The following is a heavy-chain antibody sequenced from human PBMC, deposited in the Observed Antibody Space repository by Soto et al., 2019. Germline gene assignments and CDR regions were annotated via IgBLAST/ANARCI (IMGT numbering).Heavy chain of an antibody. CDR2: TRKKSDAYTT. J-gene: IGHJ4*02. D-gene: IGHD3-16*01. CDR1: GFTLSDHH. CDR3: VGKSFYCLDD. V-gene: IGHV3-72*01. Sequence: EVQLVESGGGLVQPGGSLRLSCVVSGFTLSDHHMTWVRQAPGKGLECLGRTRKKSDAYTTEYAASVKDRVTFSKDVSNNSGFLQMNSLKTEDTAMYYCVGKSFYCLDDWGQGTLVTVSS.